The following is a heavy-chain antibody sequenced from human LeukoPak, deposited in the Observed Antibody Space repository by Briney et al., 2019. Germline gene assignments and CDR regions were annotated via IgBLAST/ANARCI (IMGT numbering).Heavy chain of an antibody. J-gene: IGHJ4*02. D-gene: IGHD6-13*01. Sequence: GSLRLSCAASGFTFSTYWMSWVRQAPGKGLEWVANIKQDGSEKNYVDSVKGRFTISRDNAKKSQYLQMNSLRGEDTAVYYCARYIAAAAKLGYWGQGTLVTVSS. CDR2: IKQDGSEK. CDR1: GFTFSTYW. CDR3: ARYIAAAAKLGY. V-gene: IGHV3-7*04.